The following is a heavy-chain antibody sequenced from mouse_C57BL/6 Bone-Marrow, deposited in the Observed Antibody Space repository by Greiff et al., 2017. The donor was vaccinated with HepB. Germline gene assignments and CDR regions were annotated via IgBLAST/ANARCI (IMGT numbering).Heavy chain of an antibody. V-gene: IGHV1-4*01. Sequence: VQLVESGAELARPGASVKMSCKASGYTFTSYTMHWVKQRPGQGLEWIGYINPSSGYTKYNQKFKDKATLTADKSSSTAYMQLSSLTSEDSAVYYCARSSMIKNFDYWGQGTTLTVSS. D-gene: IGHD2-4*01. CDR1: GYTFTSYT. J-gene: IGHJ2*01. CDR2: INPSSGYT. CDR3: ARSSMIKNFDY.